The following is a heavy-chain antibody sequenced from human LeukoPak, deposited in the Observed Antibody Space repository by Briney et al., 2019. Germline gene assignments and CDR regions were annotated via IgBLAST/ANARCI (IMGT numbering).Heavy chain of an antibody. Sequence: SETLSLTCTVSGGSISSGDYYWSWIRQPPGKGLEWIGYIYYSGSTYYNPSLKSRVTISVDTSKNQFSLKLSSVTAADTAVYYCARGTTVTYYFDYWGQGTLVAVSS. D-gene: IGHD4-17*01. CDR2: IYYSGST. CDR3: ARGTTVTYYFDY. J-gene: IGHJ4*02. V-gene: IGHV4-30-4*08. CDR1: GGSISSGDYY.